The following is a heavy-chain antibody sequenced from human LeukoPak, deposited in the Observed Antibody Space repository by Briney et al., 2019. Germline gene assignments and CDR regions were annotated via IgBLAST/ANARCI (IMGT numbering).Heavy chain of an antibody. D-gene: IGHD3-9*01. CDR2: ISGIGGST. CDR3: AKVGVLRYFDWLLGY. J-gene: IGHJ4*02. Sequence: PGGSLRLSCAESGFTFSNYAMSWVRQAPGEGREWVSAISGIGGSTYYADSVKGRFTISRDNSKNTLYLQMNSLRAEDTAVYYCAKVGVLRYFDWLLGYWGQGTLVTVSS. V-gene: IGHV3-23*01. CDR1: GFTFSNYA.